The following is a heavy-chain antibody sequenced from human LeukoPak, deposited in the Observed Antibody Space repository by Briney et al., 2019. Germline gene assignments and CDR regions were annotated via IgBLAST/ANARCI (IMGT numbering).Heavy chain of an antibody. CDR3: AKRGVVIRVILVGFHKEAYYFDS. CDR2: ISGSGGRT. CDR1: AFSINYYA. J-gene: IGHJ4*02. D-gene: IGHD3-22*01. V-gene: IGHV3-23*01. Sequence: GGSLRLSCAASAFSINYYAMNWVRQAPGKGLEWVAGISGSGGRTNYADSVKGRFTISRDNPKNTLYLQMNSLRAEDTAVYFCAKRGVVIRVILVGFHKEAYYFDSWGQGALVTVSS.